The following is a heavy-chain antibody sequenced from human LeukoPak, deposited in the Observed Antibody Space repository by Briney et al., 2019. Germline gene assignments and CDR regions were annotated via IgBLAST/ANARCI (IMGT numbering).Heavy chain of an antibody. D-gene: IGHD6-13*01. J-gene: IGHJ6*02. Sequence: GRSLRLSCAASGFTFSSYGMRWVRQAPGKGLEWVAVISYDGSNKYYADSVKGRFTISRDNSKNTLYLQMNSLRAEDTAVYYCAKEMSKGYSSSWGYYYYGMDVWGQGTTVTVSS. V-gene: IGHV3-30*18. CDR1: GFTFSSYG. CDR3: AKEMSKGYSSSWGYYYYGMDV. CDR2: ISYDGSNK.